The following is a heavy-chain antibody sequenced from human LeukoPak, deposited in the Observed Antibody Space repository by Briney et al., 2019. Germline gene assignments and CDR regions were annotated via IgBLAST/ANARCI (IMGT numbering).Heavy chain of an antibody. V-gene: IGHV1-18*01. CDR3: ARDPSQRLRYFDWSTLFDY. J-gene: IGHJ4*02. CDR1: GYTFTSYG. D-gene: IGHD3-9*01. CDR2: ISAYNGNT. Sequence: GASVKVSCKASGYTFTSYGISWVRQAPGQGLEWMGWISAYNGNTNYAQKLQGRVTMTTDTSTSTAYMELRSLRSDDTAVYYCARDPSQRLRYFDWSTLFDYWGQGTLVTVSS.